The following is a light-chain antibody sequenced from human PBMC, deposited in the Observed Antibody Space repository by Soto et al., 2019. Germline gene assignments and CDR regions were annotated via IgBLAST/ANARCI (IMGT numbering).Light chain of an antibody. CDR3: CSYGGNYNVV. J-gene: IGLJ2*01. V-gene: IGLV2-11*01. CDR1: SSDVGAYNY. CDR2: DVS. Sequence: QSALTQPRSVSGSPGQSVTISCTGTSSDVGAYNYVSWYQQHPGKAPKFIIYDVSKRPSGVPDRFSGSKSGITASLTISGLPAEDEADYQCCSYGGNYNVVCGGGTMLTVL.